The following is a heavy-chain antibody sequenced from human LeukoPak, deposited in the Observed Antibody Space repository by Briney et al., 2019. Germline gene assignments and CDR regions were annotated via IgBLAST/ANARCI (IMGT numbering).Heavy chain of an antibody. V-gene: IGHV3-43*02. D-gene: IGHD3-16*01. CDR2: ISGDGGST. CDR1: GFTFDYYA. Sequence: GGSLRLSCAASGFTFDYYAMHWVRQAPGKGLEWVSLISGDGGSTHYADSVKGRFTISRDNSKDSLYLQMTSLRTEDIALYYCAKDLGVPGSPLDDWGQGTLVTVSS. J-gene: IGHJ4*02. CDR3: AKDLGVPGSPLDD.